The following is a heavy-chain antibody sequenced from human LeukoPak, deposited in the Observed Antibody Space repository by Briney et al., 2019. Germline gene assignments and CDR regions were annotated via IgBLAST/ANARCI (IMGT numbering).Heavy chain of an antibody. CDR3: ARRLSSSWYVPYFDY. D-gene: IGHD6-13*01. V-gene: IGHV4-34*01. CDR1: GGSFSGYY. J-gene: IGHJ4*02. CDR2: INHSGST. Sequence: SESLSLTCAVYGGSFSGYYWSWIRQPPGKGLEWIGEINHSGSTNYNPSLKSRVTISVDTSKNQFSLKLSSVTAADTAVYYCARRLSSSWYVPYFDYWGQGTLVTVSS.